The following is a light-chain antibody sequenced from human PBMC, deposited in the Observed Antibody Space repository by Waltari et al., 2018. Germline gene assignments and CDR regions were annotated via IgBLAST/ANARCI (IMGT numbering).Light chain of an antibody. V-gene: IGLV2-23*02. CDR3: CSYAGSAISV. CDR2: DVN. CDR1: ISDIGKYNL. Sequence: QPALTQTAAVSGSPGQSITISCSGTISDIGKYNLVSWYQQHPGKAPTLIIYDVNKRPSGVSHRFSGSKSGNTAFLTISGLQTADEADYYCCSYAGSAISVFGGGTKLTVL. J-gene: IGLJ3*02.